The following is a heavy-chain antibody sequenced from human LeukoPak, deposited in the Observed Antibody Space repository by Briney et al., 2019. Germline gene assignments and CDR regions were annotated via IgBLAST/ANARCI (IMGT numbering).Heavy chain of an antibody. D-gene: IGHD5-18*01. CDR3: ARVGYPNLVYFDY. CDR1: GGTFSSYA. CDR2: IIPILGIA. V-gene: IGHV1-69*04. Sequence: SVKVSCKASGGTFSSYAISWVRQAPGQGLEWMGRIIPILGIANYAQKFQGRVTMTRDTSTSTVYMELSSLRSEDTAVYYCARVGYPNLVYFDYWGQGTLVTVSS. J-gene: IGHJ4*02.